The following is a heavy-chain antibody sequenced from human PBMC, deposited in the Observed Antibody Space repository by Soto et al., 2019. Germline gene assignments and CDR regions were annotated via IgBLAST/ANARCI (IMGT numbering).Heavy chain of an antibody. CDR2: VFHSGGA. CDR3: ARKAWVRFDF. V-gene: IGHV4-4*02. Sequence: LSLTCAVSGAPISGSVWWTWVRQPPGKGLEWIGEVFHSGGANYNPSLKSRVSMSVDTSRSQFSLELHSVTAADTAVYYCARKAWVRFDFWGQGIMVTVPQ. J-gene: IGHJ4*02. CDR1: GAPISGSVW. D-gene: IGHD3-16*01.